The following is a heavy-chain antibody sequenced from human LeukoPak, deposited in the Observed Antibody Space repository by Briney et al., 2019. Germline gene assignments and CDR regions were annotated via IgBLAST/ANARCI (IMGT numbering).Heavy chain of an antibody. CDR1: GGSLSSTTYY. D-gene: IGHD1-26*01. J-gene: IGHJ4*02. CDR2: KYYSGST. Sequence: SETLSLTCTVSGGSLSSTTYYWAWIRQPPGKGLEWIGSKYYSGSTFYNPSLKSRVTISADTSKNQFTLKLTSVTAADTAVYYCARQWELLEFDYWGQGTLVTVSS. V-gene: IGHV4-39*01. CDR3: ARQWELLEFDY.